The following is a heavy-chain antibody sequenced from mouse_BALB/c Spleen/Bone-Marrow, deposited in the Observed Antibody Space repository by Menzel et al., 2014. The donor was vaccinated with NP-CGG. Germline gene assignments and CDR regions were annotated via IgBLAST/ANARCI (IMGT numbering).Heavy chain of an antibody. Sequence: EVMLVESGGGLVQPGGSLRLSCATSGFTFTDNYMTWVRQPPGKALEWLGFIRNKANGYTTEYSASVKGRFTIPRDNSQSILYLQMNTLRAEDSATYYCARDSDWFAYWGQGTLVTVSA. CDR1: GFTFTDNY. J-gene: IGHJ3*01. CDR2: IRNKANGYTT. CDR3: ARDSDWFAY. V-gene: IGHV7-3*02.